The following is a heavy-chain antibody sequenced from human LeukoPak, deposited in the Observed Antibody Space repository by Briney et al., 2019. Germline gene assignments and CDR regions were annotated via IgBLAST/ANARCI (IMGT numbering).Heavy chain of an antibody. V-gene: IGHV3-74*01. CDR1: GFTFSSYW. CDR3: AKDRIVGATPAKTPLDY. D-gene: IGHD1-26*01. Sequence: GGSLRLSCAASGFTFSSYWMHWVRQAPGKGLVWVSRINSDGSSTSYADSVKGRFTISRDNSKNTLYLQMNSLRAEDTAVYYCAKDRIVGATPAKTPLDYWGQGTLVTVSS. J-gene: IGHJ4*02. CDR2: INSDGSST.